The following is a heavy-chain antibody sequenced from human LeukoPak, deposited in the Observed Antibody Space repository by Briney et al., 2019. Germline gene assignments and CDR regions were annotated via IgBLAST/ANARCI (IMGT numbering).Heavy chain of an antibody. J-gene: IGHJ5*02. Sequence: GGSLRLSCAASGFTFSSYAMNWVRRAPGKGLERVSGIRGSGGRTYYADSVKGRFTISRDNSKNTLYLQMNSLRAEDTAVYYCAREIIAVAGNNWFDPWGQGTLVTVSS. D-gene: IGHD6-19*01. CDR2: IRGSGGRT. CDR3: AREIIAVAGNNWFDP. V-gene: IGHV3-23*01. CDR1: GFTFSSYA.